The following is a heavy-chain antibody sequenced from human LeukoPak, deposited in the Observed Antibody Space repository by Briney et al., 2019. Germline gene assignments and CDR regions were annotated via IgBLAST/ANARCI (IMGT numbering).Heavy chain of an antibody. J-gene: IGHJ3*02. V-gene: IGHV4-4*07. CDR2: IYTSGST. D-gene: IGHD2-21*02. Sequence: PSETLSLTCAVYGGSFSGYYWSWIRQPAGKGLEWIGRIYTSGSTNYNPSLKSRVTISVDTSKNQFSLKLSSVAAADTAVYYCARELRRAYCGGDCYSAAFDIWGQGTMVTVSS. CDR3: ARELRRAYCGGDCYSAAFDI. CDR1: GGSFSGYY.